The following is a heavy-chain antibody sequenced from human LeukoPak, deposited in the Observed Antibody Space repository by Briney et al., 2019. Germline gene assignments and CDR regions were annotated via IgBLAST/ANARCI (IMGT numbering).Heavy chain of an antibody. D-gene: IGHD2/OR15-2a*01. J-gene: IGHJ4*02. CDR1: GFTFSSYS. CDR2: ISGSGGST. Sequence: GGSLRLSCAASGFTFSSYSMNSVRQAPGKGLEWVSTISGSGGSTYYADSVKGRFTISRDNSKNTLYLQMSRLRAEDTAVYYCGKERTQTTSFDYWGQGTLVTVSS. V-gene: IGHV3-23*01. CDR3: GKERTQTTSFDY.